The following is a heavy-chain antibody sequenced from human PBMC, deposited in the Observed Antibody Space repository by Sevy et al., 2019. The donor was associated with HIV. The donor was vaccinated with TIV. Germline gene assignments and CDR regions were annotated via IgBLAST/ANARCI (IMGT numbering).Heavy chain of an antibody. D-gene: IGHD3-3*01. Sequence: ASVKVTCTASGYTFTSYGISWVRQAPGQGLEWKGWISAYNDNTNYAQKLQGRVTLTTDTSTSTAYMELRSLRSDDTAVYYCARGYYDFWSGYYRRDAFDIWCQGTMVTVSS. V-gene: IGHV1-18*01. CDR1: GYTFTSYG. J-gene: IGHJ3*02. CDR3: ARGYYDFWSGYYRRDAFDI. CDR2: ISAYNDNT.